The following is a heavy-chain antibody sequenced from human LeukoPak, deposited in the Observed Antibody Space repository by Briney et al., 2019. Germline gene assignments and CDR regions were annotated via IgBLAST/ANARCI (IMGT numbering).Heavy chain of an antibody. V-gene: IGHV1-69*04. D-gene: IGHD2-2*01. CDR1: GGTVCSYA. CDR2: IIPILGIA. Sequence: PVKLSYKASGGTVCSYAISWVRESPGQGLKWMGRIIPILGIANYAQKFQGRVMITADKSTSTAYMELSSLRSEDAAVYYCARDGGGRYCSSTSCYAPHWFDPWGQGTLVTVSS. J-gene: IGHJ5*02. CDR3: ARDGGGRYCSSTSCYAPHWFDP.